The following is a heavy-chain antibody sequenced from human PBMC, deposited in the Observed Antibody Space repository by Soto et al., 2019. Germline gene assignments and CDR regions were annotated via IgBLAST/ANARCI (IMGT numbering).Heavy chain of an antibody. V-gene: IGHV4-34*01. Sequence: SETLSLTCAVYGGSFSGYYWSWIRQPPGKGLEWIGEINHSGSTNYNPSLKSRVTISVDTSKNQFSLKLSSVTAADTAVYYCARGLRFGGSGYYYWGQGTLVTV. CDR1: GGSFSGYY. D-gene: IGHD3-22*01. J-gene: IGHJ4*02. CDR3: ARGLRFGGSGYYY. CDR2: INHSGST.